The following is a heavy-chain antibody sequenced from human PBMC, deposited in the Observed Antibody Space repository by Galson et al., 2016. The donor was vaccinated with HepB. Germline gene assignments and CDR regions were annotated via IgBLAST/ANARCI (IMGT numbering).Heavy chain of an antibody. Sequence: SLRLSCAASGFTFSTYAMSWVRQAPGKGLEWVSGIGHGGATTYHADSVKGRFTIPRDNSKNTLYLQMNSLRAEDTAVYYCAKHSTGWYSDYWGQGTLVTVS. CDR2: IGHGGATT. CDR3: AKHSTGWYSDY. V-gene: IGHV3-23*01. J-gene: IGHJ4*02. D-gene: IGHD6-19*01. CDR1: GFTFSTYA.